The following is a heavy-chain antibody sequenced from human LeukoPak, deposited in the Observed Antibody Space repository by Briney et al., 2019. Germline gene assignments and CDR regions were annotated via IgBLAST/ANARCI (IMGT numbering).Heavy chain of an antibody. Sequence: GASVKVSCKASGYTFTGYYMHWVRQAPGQGLEWMGWISPNSGGTNYAQKFQGRVTMTRDTSISTAYMELSSLRSEDTAVYYCARSGPRRWYQLLFPPRNWFDPWGQGTLVTVSS. CDR3: ARSGPRRWYQLLFPPRNWFDP. CDR1: GYTFTGYY. CDR2: ISPNSGGT. V-gene: IGHV1-2*02. J-gene: IGHJ5*02. D-gene: IGHD2-2*01.